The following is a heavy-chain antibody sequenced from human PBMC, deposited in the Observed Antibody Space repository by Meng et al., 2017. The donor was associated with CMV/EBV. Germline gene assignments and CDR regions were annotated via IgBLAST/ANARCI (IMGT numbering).Heavy chain of an antibody. CDR2: IYWNVDK. CDR1: WFSLSTGCVG. CDR3: AHSVKDFGVNHYFDY. J-gene: IGHJ4*02. D-gene: IGHD3-3*01. V-gene: IGHV2-5*01. Sequence: SWFSLSTGCVGVSWIRQPPGKALEWLALIYWNVDKRYSPSLKSRLTITKDTSKNQVVLTMTNMDPVDTATYYCAHSVKDFGVNHYFDYWGQGTLVTVSS.